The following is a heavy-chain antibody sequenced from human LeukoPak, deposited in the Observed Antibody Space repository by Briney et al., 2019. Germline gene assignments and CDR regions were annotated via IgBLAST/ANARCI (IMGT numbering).Heavy chain of an antibody. CDR1: GGSISSYY. CDR2: IYCSGST. CDR3: ARANYNWFDP. Sequence: SETLSLTCSVSGGSISSYYWSWIRQPPGKGLEWIGYIYCSGSTNYNPSLKSRVTISVDTSENQFSLKLSSVTAADTAVYYCARANYNWFDPWGQGTLVTVSS. J-gene: IGHJ5*02. V-gene: IGHV4-59*01.